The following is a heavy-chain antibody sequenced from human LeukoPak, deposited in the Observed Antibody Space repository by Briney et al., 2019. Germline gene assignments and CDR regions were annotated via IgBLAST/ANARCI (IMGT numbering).Heavy chain of an antibody. J-gene: IGHJ4*02. D-gene: IGHD1-26*01. CDR2: INPNNGAT. Sequence: AASVKVSCKASGYTFTVYYMHWVRQAPGQGLEWMGRINPNNGATNYAQKLQGRVTITGDTSISTAYMELSSLRSDDTAVYYCTRESGSYHGNDYWGQGTLVTVSS. CDR3: TRESGSYHGNDY. CDR1: GYTFTVYY. V-gene: IGHV1-2*06.